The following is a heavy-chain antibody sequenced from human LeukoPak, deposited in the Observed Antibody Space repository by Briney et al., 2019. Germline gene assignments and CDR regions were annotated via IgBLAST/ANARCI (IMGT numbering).Heavy chain of an antibody. Sequence: SETLSLTCTVSGGSITNYYWSWIRLPPGKGLEWTGRVYISGNTNYNPSLKSRVTMSVDTSKNQFSLKVSSVTAADTAVYYCARDHCSGGSCYFPLDYWGQGTLVTVSS. J-gene: IGHJ4*02. CDR2: VYISGNT. CDR1: GGSITNYY. CDR3: ARDHCSGGSCYFPLDY. V-gene: IGHV4-4*07. D-gene: IGHD2-15*01.